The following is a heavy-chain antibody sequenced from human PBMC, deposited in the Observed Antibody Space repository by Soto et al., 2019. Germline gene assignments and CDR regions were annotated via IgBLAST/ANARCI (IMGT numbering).Heavy chain of an antibody. D-gene: IGHD5-12*01. J-gene: IGHJ4*02. CDR1: GFTFSSCA. CDR2: LIYDGSDK. Sequence: QVQMVESGGGVVQPGRSLRLSCAASGFTFSSCAMHWVRQAPGKGLEWVAVLIYDGSDKYYADSVQGRFAVSRDHSKNTLYLQMNSLRPEDTAVYYCAAELGNSGYDGHDYWGQGTLVTVSS. V-gene: IGHV3-30*09. CDR3: AAELGNSGYDGHDY.